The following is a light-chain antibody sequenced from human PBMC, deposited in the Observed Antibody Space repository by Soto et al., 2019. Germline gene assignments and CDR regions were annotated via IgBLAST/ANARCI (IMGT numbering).Light chain of an antibody. CDR3: QQSDNLPLT. CDR2: DAS. J-gene: IGKJ5*01. V-gene: IGKV1-33*01. Sequence: DFQMTQSPSSLSASVGDRVTITCRATQAIKNFLNWYQQKPGRAPKLLISDASTLQRGVPSRFSGSGSGTHFTFVISSLQPEDVGTYSCQQSDNLPLTFGQGTRLDIK. CDR1: QAIKNF.